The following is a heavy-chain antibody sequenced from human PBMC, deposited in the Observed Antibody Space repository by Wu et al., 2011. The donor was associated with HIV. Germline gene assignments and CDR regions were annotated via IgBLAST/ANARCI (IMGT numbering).Heavy chain of an antibody. D-gene: IGHD5-24*01. CDR2: IIPIFGAA. J-gene: IGHJ3*02. CDR3: ARPRERWLQFEKGSDAFHI. V-gene: IGHV1-69*14. CDR1: GYTFSNYA. Sequence: QVQLVQSGAEVKKPGSSVKVSCKASGYTFSNYAISWVRQAPGQGLEWMGRIIPIFGAADYAQMFQGRVTITADKSASTAYMELSSLRSEDTAVYYCARPRERWLQFEKGSDAFHIWGQGTMVTVSS.